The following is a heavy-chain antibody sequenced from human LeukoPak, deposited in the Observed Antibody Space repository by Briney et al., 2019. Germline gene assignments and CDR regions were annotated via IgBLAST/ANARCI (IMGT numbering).Heavy chain of an antibody. J-gene: IGHJ6*03. CDR3: TRRFDCSSTSCGFYYYYMDV. CDR1: GFTFSGSA. Sequence: GGSLRLSCAASGFTFSGSAMHWVRQASGKGLEWVGRIRSKANSYATAYAASVKGRFTISRDDSKNTAYLQMNSLKTEDTAVYYCTRRFDCSSTSCGFYYYYMDVWGKGTTVTVSS. CDR2: IRSKANSYAT. D-gene: IGHD2-2*01. V-gene: IGHV3-73*01.